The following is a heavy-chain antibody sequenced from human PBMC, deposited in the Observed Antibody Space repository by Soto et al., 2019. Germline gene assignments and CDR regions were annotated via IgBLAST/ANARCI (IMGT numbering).Heavy chain of an antibody. V-gene: IGHV3-30*18. D-gene: IGHD1-26*01. J-gene: IGHJ4*02. CDR2: ISYDGSNK. CDR1: GFTFSSYG. CDR3: AKDQVGGSYYSCFDY. Sequence: QVQLVESGGGVVQPGRSLRLSCAASGFTFSSYGMHWVRQAPGKGLEWVAVISYDGSNKYYADSVKGRFTISRDNSKNTLYLQMNSLRAEDTAVYYCAKDQVGGSYYSCFDYWGQGTLVTVSS.